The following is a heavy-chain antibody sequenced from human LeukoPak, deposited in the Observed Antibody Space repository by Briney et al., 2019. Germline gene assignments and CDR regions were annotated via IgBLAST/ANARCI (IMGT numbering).Heavy chain of an antibody. J-gene: IGHJ4*02. V-gene: IGHV3-23*01. CDR1: GFTFSSYA. CDR3: AKKEAYYYGSGSDYFDY. Sequence: GGSLRLSCAASGFTFSSYAMSWVRQAPGKGLERVSAISGSGGSTYYADSVKARYTNARDNTTTTLYLQMNSLRAEDTAVYYCAKKEAYYYGSGSDYFDYWGQGTLVTVSS. D-gene: IGHD3-10*01. CDR2: ISGSGGST.